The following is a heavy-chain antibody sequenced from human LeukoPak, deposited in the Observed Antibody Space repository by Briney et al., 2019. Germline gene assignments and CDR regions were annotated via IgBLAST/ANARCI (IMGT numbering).Heavy chain of an antibody. V-gene: IGHV3-11*04. CDR2: ISSDSSTI. Sequence: TGGSLRLSCAASGSTFSDYYMSWLRQAPGKGLEWVSYISSDSSTIYYADSVKGRFTISRDNAKNSLYLQMNSLRTEDTAVYYCAKERWELRGALDYWGQGTLVTVSS. J-gene: IGHJ4*02. CDR3: AKERWELRGALDY. D-gene: IGHD1-26*01. CDR1: GSTFSDYY.